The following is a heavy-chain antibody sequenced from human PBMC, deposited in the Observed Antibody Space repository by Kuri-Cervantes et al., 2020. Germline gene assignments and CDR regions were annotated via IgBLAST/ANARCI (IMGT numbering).Heavy chain of an antibody. CDR2: ISYDGSNK. Sequence: GGSLRLSCAASGFPFITYAMHWVRQAPDKGLEWVAIISYDGSNKYYADSVKGRFTISRDNAKSSLYLQMNSLRADDTAVYYCARVNVNDALDIWAQGTMVTVSS. D-gene: IGHD1-1*01. J-gene: IGHJ3*02. CDR1: GFPFITYA. CDR3: ARVNVNDALDI. V-gene: IGHV3-30*04.